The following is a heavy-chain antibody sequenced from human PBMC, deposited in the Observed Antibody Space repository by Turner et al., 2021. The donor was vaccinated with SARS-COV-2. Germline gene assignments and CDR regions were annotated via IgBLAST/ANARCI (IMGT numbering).Heavy chain of an antibody. CDR1: GYTFTSND. D-gene: IGHD6-13*01. CDR2: ISTYNSST. V-gene: IGHV1-18*01. J-gene: IGHJ5*02. CDR3: ARDRIAAAGTGWFDP. Sequence: QVQLVQSGAEVKKPGASVKVTCKASGYTFTSNDISWVREGPGQGHGWVGGISTYNSSTNNAHELQGRVTITTDTSTSTAYMELRSLRSDDADVYYCARDRIAAAGTGWFDPWGQGTLVTVSS.